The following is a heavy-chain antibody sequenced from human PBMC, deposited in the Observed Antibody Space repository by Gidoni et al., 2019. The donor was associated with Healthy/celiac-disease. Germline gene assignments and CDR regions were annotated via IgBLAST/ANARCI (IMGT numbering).Heavy chain of an antibody. D-gene: IGHD3-10*01. J-gene: IGHJ6*02. V-gene: IGHV2-70*15. CDR1: GFSLSTTGMC. CDR2: FDWDDDK. CDR3: ARMVRGVITNYFYYYYGMDV. Sequence: QVTLRESGPALAKPTQTLTLTCTSSGFSLSTTGMCVSWIRQPPGKALEWLARFDWDDDKYYSTSLKTRLTISKDTSKNQVVLTMTNMDPVDTATYYCARMVRGVITNYFYYYYGMDVWGQGTTVTVSS.